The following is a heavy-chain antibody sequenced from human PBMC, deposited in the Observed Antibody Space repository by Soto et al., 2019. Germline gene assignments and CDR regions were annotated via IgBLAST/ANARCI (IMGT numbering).Heavy chain of an antibody. CDR1: GGSISSGGYS. CDR2: IYHSGST. CDR3: AREYRGNKYNWFEP. D-gene: IGHD1-1*01. J-gene: IGHJ5*02. V-gene: IGHV4-30-2*01. Sequence: SETLSLTCAVSGGSISSGGYSWSWIRQPPGKGLEWIGYIYHSGSTYYNPSLKSRVTISVDRSKNQFSLKLSSVTAADTAVYYCAREYRGNKYNWFEPWGQGTLVTVSS.